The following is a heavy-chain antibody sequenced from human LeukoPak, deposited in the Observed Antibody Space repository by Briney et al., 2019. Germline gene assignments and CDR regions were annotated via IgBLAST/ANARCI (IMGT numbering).Heavy chain of an antibody. Sequence: GGSLRLSCAASGFTFSSYSMTWVRQAPGKGLEWVSSISSSSSYIYYADSVKGRFTISRDNAKNSLYLQMNSLRAEDTAVYYRARGDSSTTSTTFDYWGQGTLVTVSS. V-gene: IGHV3-21*01. CDR1: GFTFSSYS. CDR3: ARGDSSTTSTTFDY. D-gene: IGHD6-13*01. CDR2: ISSSSSYI. J-gene: IGHJ4*02.